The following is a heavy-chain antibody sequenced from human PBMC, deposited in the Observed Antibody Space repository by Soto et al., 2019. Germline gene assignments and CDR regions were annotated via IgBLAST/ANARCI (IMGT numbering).Heavy chain of an antibody. J-gene: IGHJ4*02. CDR1: GYTFTHFY. D-gene: IGHD3-9*01. CDR3: ARDEGGYDILTGYYKAHHFDY. V-gene: IGHV1-18*01. CDR2: ISPHNFNT. Sequence: ASVKVYCKTSGYTFTHFYITWVRQATGQGLEWMGAISPHNFNTNYAQKFRGRVTLTTEKSTNTAYMDLRSLTSDDTAVYYCARDEGGYDILTGYYKAHHFDYWGQGVQVTVSS.